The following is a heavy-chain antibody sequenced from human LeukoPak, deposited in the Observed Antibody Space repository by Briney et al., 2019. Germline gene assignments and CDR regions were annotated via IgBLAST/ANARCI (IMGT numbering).Heavy chain of an antibody. CDR3: ARGTARARLLDY. V-gene: IGHV1-8*01. CDR1: GYTFTSYD. D-gene: IGHD6-6*01. J-gene: IGHJ4*02. Sequence: GASVKVSCKAPGYTFTSYDINWVRQATGQGLEWMGWMNPNSGNTGYAQKFQGRVTMTRNTSISTAYMELSSLRSEDTAVYCCARGTARARLLDYWGQGTLVTVSS. CDR2: MNPNSGNT.